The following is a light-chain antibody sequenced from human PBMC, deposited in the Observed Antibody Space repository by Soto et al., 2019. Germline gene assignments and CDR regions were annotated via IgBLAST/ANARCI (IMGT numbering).Light chain of an antibody. J-gene: IGLJ2*01. CDR3: GAWDSRLSAGG. Sequence: QSVLTQPPSVSAAPGQTVTISCSGSSSNIGSNDVSWYQQLPGTGPKLLIYDNNKRPSGIPDRFSGSRSGTSATLAITGLQTGDEADYYCGAWDSRLSAGGFGGGTQLTVL. V-gene: IGLV1-51*01. CDR1: SSNIGSND. CDR2: DNN.